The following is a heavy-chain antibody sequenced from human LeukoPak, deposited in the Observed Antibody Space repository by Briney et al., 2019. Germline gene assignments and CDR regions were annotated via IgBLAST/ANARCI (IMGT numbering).Heavy chain of an antibody. CDR2: IYTSGST. D-gene: IGHD4-17*01. CDR1: GDSISNYY. Sequence: SETLSLTCTVSGDSISNYYWSWIRQPVGKGLEWIGRIYTSGSTNYNPSLKSRVTMSVDTSKNQFSLKLSSVTAADTAVYYCARDQEDGDYTGYWGQGTLVTVSS. CDR3: ARDQEDGDYTGY. V-gene: IGHV4-4*07. J-gene: IGHJ4*02.